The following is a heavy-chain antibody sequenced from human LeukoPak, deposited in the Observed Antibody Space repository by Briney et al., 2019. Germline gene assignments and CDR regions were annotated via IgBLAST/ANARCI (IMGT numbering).Heavy chain of an antibody. CDR1: GFTFSDSW. D-gene: IGHD3-16*01. Sequence: PGGSLRLSCAASGFTFSDSWMSWVRQAPGKGLGWVANMNQDGSEKDYVDSVKGRFTISRDNARNSLYLQMSSLRAEDTAVYYCATYTHWVAGDVWGQGTTVTVSS. CDR3: ATYTHWVAGDV. J-gene: IGHJ6*02. V-gene: IGHV3-7*01. CDR2: MNQDGSEK.